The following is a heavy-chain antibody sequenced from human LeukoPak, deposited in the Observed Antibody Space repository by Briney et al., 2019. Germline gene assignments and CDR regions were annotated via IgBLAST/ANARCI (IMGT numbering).Heavy chain of an antibody. CDR3: AGRTPLREYYYGMDV. V-gene: IGHV4-59*13. D-gene: IGHD3-10*01. CDR1: GGPISSYY. Sequence: SETLPLTCTVSGGPISSYYWSWIPQPPGKGLEWIGYIYYSGSTNYNPSLKSRVNISVDTSKNQFSLKLSSVTAADTAVYYCAGRTPLREYYYGMDVWGKGTTVTVSS. J-gene: IGHJ6*04. CDR2: IYYSGST.